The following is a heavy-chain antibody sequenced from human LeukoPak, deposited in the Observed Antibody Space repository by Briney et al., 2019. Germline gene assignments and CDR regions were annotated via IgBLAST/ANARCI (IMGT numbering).Heavy chain of an antibody. CDR1: GGTFSSYA. CDR2: IIPIFGTA. Sequence: SVKVSCKASGGTFSSYAISWVRQAPGQGLEWMGGIIPIFGTANYAQKFQGRVTITADESTSTAYMELSSLRSEDTAVYYCASQNSLLAEPTRVYFFDYWGQGTLVTVSS. V-gene: IGHV1-69*13. D-gene: IGHD1-14*01. J-gene: IGHJ4*02. CDR3: ASQNSLLAEPTRVYFFDY.